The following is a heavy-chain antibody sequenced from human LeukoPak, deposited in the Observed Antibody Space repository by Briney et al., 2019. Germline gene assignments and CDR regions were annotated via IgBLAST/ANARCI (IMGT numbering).Heavy chain of an antibody. J-gene: IGHJ4*02. CDR3: ARGPIGGLRKGFDI. D-gene: IGHD1-26*01. CDR2: INTHSGAT. CDR1: GNTFAGYY. Sequence: ASVSVSYTASGNTFAGYYVHWVRQAPGQGLEWMGWINTHSGATNYAQHFQGRVTMTTDTSVTTAYMDLDGLKSDDAAVYFCARGPIGGLRKGFDIWGQGTLVTVSS. V-gene: IGHV1-2*02.